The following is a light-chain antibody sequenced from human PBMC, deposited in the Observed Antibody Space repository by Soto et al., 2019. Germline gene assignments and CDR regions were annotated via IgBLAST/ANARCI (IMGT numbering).Light chain of an antibody. CDR3: QQYNNWPRT. J-gene: IGKJ1*01. CDR2: GAF. Sequence: EIVMTQSPATLSVSPGERATLSCRASQRVSSNLAWYQQKPGQAPRLLIYGAFTRATGIPATFSGSGSGTYFTLTISSLQSEDFAVYYCQQYNNWPRTFGQGTKVDIK. CDR1: QRVSSN. V-gene: IGKV3-15*01.